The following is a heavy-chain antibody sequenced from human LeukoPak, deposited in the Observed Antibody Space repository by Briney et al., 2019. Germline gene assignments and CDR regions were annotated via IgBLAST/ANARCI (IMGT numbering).Heavy chain of an antibody. CDR2: ISWDGNIK. Sequence: GRSLRLSCSASGFTFKSHAMHWIRQAPGKGLEWVAFISWDGNIKHYADSVKGRFTISRDNPKNTLYLHLDNLRADDTAMYYCARNPERKYWFDPWGQGSLVTVSS. J-gene: IGHJ5*02. CDR1: GFTFKSHA. CDR3: ARNPERKYWFDP. V-gene: IGHV3-30-3*01.